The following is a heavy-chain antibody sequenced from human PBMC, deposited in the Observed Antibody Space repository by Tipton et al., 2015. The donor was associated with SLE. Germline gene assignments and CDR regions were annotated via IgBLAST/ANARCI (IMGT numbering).Heavy chain of an antibody. CDR1: GGSISSSSHY. Sequence: TLSLTCTVSGGSISSSSHYWSWIRQPPGKGLEWIGYIYYSGSTNYNPSLKTRVTISRDNAKNSLYLQMNSLRAEDTALYYCAKDGADILTGPFDYWGQGTLVTVSS. D-gene: IGHD3-9*01. J-gene: IGHJ4*02. V-gene: IGHV4-61*03. CDR2: IYYSGST. CDR3: AKDGADILTGPFDY.